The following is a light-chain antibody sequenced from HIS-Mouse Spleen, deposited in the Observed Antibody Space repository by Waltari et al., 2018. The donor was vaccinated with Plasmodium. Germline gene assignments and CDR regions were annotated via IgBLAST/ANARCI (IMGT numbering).Light chain of an antibody. V-gene: IGKV3-15*01. CDR1: QSVSSN. J-gene: IGKJ2*01. CDR2: GAS. Sequence: EIVMTQSPATLSVSPGERATLSCRASQSVSSNLARYQQNPGQAPRHLIYGASTRATGIPARFSGSGSGTEFTLTISSLQSEDFAVYYCQQYNNWPPYTFGQGTKLEIK. CDR3: QQYNNWPPYT.